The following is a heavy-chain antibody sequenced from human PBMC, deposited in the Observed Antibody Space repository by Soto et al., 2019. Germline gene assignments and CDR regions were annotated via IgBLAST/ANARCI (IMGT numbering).Heavy chain of an antibody. Sequence: LTCTVSGASISNYYWSWIRQPPGKGLEWVGYVYYSGTASYNPSLQSRVAMSVDTSKKQISLTLSSVTAADTGVYYCARENLRWFDPWGQGTLVTVSS. V-gene: IGHV4-59*01. CDR1: GASISNYY. CDR2: VYYSGTA. J-gene: IGHJ5*02. D-gene: IGHD3-9*01. CDR3: ARENLRWFDP.